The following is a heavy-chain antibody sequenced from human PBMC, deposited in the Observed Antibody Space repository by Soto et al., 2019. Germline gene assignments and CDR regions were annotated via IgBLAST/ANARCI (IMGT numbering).Heavy chain of an antibody. CDR1: GFTFSSSA. V-gene: IGHV3-30*18. J-gene: IGHJ4*02. D-gene: IGHD1-26*01. CDR2: ISFDGSSI. Sequence: QVQLVESGGGVVQPGRSLRLSCEASGFTFSSSAMHWVRQAPGKGLDWVAAISFDGSSIHYADSVKGRFTISRDDSKNTLYLQMSSLRFEDTAVYYCAKDQGGSWCVDYWGQGTLVTVSS. CDR3: AKDQGGSWCVDY.